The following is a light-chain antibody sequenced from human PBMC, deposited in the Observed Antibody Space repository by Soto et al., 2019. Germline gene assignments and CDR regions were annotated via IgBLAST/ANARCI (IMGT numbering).Light chain of an antibody. Sequence: DIQMTQSPSTLSASVGDRVIITCRASQSISTWLAWYQQKPGKAPKLLIYDASSLESGVPSRFSGSGSGTEFTLTISSLQPDESATYYCQQYNSPITFGQGTRLEIK. CDR2: DAS. CDR1: QSISTW. CDR3: QQYNSPIT. V-gene: IGKV1-5*01. J-gene: IGKJ5*01.